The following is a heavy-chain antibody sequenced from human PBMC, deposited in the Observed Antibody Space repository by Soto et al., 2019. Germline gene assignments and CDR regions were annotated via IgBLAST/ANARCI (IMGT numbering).Heavy chain of an antibody. D-gene: IGHD3-22*01. V-gene: IGHV4-30-4*01. CDR2: IYYSGST. Sequence: SETLSLTCTVSGGSISSGDYYWSWIRQPPGKGLEWIGYIYYSGSTYYNPSLKSRVTISVDTSKNQFSLKLSSVTAADTAVYYCARRYYYDSSGYYSSEYYYYYGMDVWGQGTTVTVSS. CDR1: GGSISSGDYY. J-gene: IGHJ6*02. CDR3: ARRYYYDSSGYYSSEYYYYYGMDV.